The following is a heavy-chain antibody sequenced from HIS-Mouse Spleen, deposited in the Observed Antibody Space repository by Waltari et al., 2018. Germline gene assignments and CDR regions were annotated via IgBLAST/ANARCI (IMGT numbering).Heavy chain of an antibody. D-gene: IGHD6-13*01. V-gene: IGHV1-69*04. CDR1: GGTFSSYA. Sequence: QVQLVQSGAEVKKPGSSVKVSCKASGGTFSSYAISWVRQAPGQGLEWMGRVIPSLGIPNYAPKVQSRVTITADKATSTAYMELSSLRSEDTAVYYCARHPEIAAAVGAFDIWGQGTMVTVSS. J-gene: IGHJ3*02. CDR2: VIPSLGIP. CDR3: ARHPEIAAAVGAFDI.